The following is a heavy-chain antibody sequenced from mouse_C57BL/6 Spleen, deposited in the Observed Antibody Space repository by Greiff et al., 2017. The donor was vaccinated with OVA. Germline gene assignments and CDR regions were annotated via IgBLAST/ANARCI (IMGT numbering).Heavy chain of an antibody. J-gene: IGHJ2*01. CDR1: GYTFTDYN. V-gene: IGHV1-18*01. CDR2: INPNNGGT. CDR3: AREGHCRTKLSFDY. Sequence: EVQLQQSGPELVKPGASVKIPCKASGYTFTDYNMDWVKQSHGKSLEWIGDINPNNGGTIYNQKFKGKATLTVDKSSSTAYMERRSLTSEDTAVYYRAREGHCRTKLSFDYWGQGTTLTVSS.